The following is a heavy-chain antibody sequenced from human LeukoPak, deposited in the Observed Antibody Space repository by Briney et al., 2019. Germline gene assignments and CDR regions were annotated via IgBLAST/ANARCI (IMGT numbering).Heavy chain of an antibody. J-gene: IGHJ3*01. CDR1: GFTFSSYS. V-gene: IGHV3-21*01. CDR3: ARGPPLFLP. CDR2: ITSTSDYI. D-gene: IGHD3-22*01. Sequence: GGSLRLSCAASGFTFSSYSMSWVRQAPGKGLEWVSSITSTSDYIYYADSVKGRFTISRDNAKNSLYLQMNSLRAEDTAEYYCARGPPLFLPWGQGTMVTVSS.